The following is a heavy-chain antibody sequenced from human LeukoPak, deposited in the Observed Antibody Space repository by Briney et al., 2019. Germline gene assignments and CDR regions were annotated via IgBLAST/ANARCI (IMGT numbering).Heavy chain of an antibody. CDR3: ARAGYGSGSYYNFDY. D-gene: IGHD3-10*01. V-gene: IGHV1-69*13. CDR2: IIPIFGTA. J-gene: IGHJ4*02. CDR1: GGTFCSYA. Sequence: SVKVSCKASGGTFCSYAISWVRQAPGQGLEWMGGIIPIFGTANYAQKFQGRVTITADESTSTAYMELSSLRSEDTAVYYCARAGYGSGSYYNFDYWGQGTLVTVSS.